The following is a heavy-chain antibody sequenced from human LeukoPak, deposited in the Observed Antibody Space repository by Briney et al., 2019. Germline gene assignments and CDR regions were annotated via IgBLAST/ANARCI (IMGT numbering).Heavy chain of an antibody. J-gene: IGHJ5*02. CDR1: GGSFSSYA. D-gene: IGHD3-10*01. CDR3: ARDFMVRGVRSASWFDP. Sequence: GASVKVSCKASGGSFSSYAISWVRQAPGQGLEWMGRIIPILGIANYAQKFQGRVTITADKSTSTAYMELSSLRSEDTAVYYCARDFMVRGVRSASWFDPWGQGTLVTVSS. CDR2: IIPILGIA. V-gene: IGHV1-69*04.